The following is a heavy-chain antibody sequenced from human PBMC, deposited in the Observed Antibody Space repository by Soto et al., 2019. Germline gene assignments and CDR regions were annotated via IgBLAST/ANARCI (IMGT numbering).Heavy chain of an antibody. V-gene: IGHV3-66*01. CDR1: GFTVSSNY. CDR3: ARLANYLLDY. J-gene: IGHJ4*02. D-gene: IGHD1-1*01. CDR2: IYRGVNT. Sequence: GGSHRLSYATSGFTVSSNYMTLVRQAPGKGLEWVSIIYRGVNTYYADSVKGRFTISRDNSKNMVHLQMNSLRAEDTAVYYCARLANYLLDYWGQGTVVTVSS.